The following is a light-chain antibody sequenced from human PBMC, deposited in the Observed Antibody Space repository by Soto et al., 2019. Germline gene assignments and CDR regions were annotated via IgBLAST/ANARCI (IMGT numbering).Light chain of an antibody. CDR1: QSVSSSY. J-gene: IGKJ2*01. CDR3: QQYGSSPPRMYT. CDR2: GAS. V-gene: IGKV3-20*01. Sequence: EIVLTQSPGTLSLSPGERATLSCRASQSVSSSYLAWYQQKPGQAPRLLIYGASSRASGIPDRFSGGGSGTDFTLTISRLEPEDFAVYYCQQYGSSPPRMYTFGQGTKLEIK.